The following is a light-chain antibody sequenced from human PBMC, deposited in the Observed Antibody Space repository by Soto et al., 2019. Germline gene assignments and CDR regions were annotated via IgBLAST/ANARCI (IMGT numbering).Light chain of an antibody. CDR2: AAS. Sequence: ITESPSSLSASVGEHITITWRASRHVGSYVRWYQQKPGKAPKLLIYAASTLQSGVPSRFSGRGSGTDGTLTISCLQSEEFATYDCQQYYSYPLGVGKGTRLAIK. CDR3: QQYYSYPLG. V-gene: IGKV1-8*01. CDR1: RHVGSY. J-gene: IGKJ5*01.